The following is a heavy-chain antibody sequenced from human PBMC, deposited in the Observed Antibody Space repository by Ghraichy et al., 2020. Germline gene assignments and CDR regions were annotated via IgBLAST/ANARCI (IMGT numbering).Heavy chain of an antibody. Sequence: GGSLRLSCAASGFTVSSNYMSWVRQAPGKGLEWVSVIYSGGSTYYADSVKGRFTISRDNSKNTLYLQMNSLRAEDTAVYYCARVTRTEWFGEVFDYWGQGTLVTVSA. CDR1: GFTVSSNY. V-gene: IGHV3-53*01. D-gene: IGHD3-10*01. CDR3: ARVTRTEWFGEVFDY. CDR2: IYSGGST. J-gene: IGHJ4*02.